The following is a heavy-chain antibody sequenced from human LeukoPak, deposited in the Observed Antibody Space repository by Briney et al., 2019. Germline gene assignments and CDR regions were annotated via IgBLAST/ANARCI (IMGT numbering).Heavy chain of an antibody. J-gene: IGHJ4*02. CDR1: GFTFSNAW. CDR2: IKSKTDGGTT. V-gene: IGHV3-15*01. CDR3: TTRFRYFDWTIYDFDY. Sequence: KSGGSLRLSCAASGFTFSNAWMSWVRQAPGKGLEWVGRIKSKTDGGTTDYAAPVKGRFTISRDDSKNTLYLQMNSLKTEDTAVYYCTTRFRYFDWTIYDFDYWGQGTLVTVSS. D-gene: IGHD3-9*01.